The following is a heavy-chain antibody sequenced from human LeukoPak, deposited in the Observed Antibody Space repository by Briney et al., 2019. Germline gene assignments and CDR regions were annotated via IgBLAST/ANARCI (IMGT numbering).Heavy chain of an antibody. CDR3: ARTDIGDWGYFDY. CDR1: GFTFSSYE. D-gene: IGHD3/OR15-3a*01. V-gene: IGHV3-48*03. Sequence: GGSLRLSCAASGFTFSSYEMNWVRQAPGKGLEWVSYISSSGSTIYYADSVKGRFTIFRDNAKNSLYLQMNSLRAEDTAVYYCARTDIGDWGYFDYWGQGTLVTVSS. CDR2: ISSSGSTI. J-gene: IGHJ4*02.